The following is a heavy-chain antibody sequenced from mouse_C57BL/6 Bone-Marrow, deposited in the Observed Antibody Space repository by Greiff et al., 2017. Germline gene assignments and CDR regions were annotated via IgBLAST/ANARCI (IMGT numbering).Heavy chain of an antibody. D-gene: IGHD1-1*01. CDR1: GYTFTSYW. CDR3: ARNYYGSSSPRYFDV. CDR2: INPSSGYT. J-gene: IGHJ1*03. Sequence: QVQLQQSGAELAKPGASVKLSCKASGYTFTSYWMHWVKQRPGQGLEWIGYINPSSGYTKYNQKFKDKATLTADKSSSTAYMELRSLTSECSAVYFCARNYYGSSSPRYFDVWGTGTTVTVSS. V-gene: IGHV1-7*01.